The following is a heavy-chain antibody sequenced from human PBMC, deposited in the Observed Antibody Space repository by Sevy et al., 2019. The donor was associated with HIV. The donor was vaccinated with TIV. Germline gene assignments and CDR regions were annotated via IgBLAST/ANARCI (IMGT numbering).Heavy chain of an antibody. D-gene: IGHD2-21*01. V-gene: IGHV3-9*01. CDR1: GFPFNDHA. Sequence: GGSLRLSCAASGFPFNDHAMHWVRLVPGKGLEWVSGISLNSRNIGYADSVKGRFTISRDNTRHSVYLEMHSLRPEDTALYYCAKDINRGCDGVNCYSYYYYFYGLDVWGQGTTVTVS. J-gene: IGHJ6*02. CDR2: ISLNSRNI. CDR3: AKDINRGCDGVNCYSYYYYFYGLDV.